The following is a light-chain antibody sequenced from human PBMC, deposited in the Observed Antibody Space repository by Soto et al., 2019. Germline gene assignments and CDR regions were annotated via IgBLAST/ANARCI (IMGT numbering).Light chain of an antibody. CDR2: AAS. CDR3: QQSYSTPRT. V-gene: IGKV1-39*01. CDR1: QSISSW. J-gene: IGKJ1*01. Sequence: DIQMTQSPASLSSCIGDRVTITCRASQSISSWLNWCQQKLGKAANLLIYAASSLQSGVPSRFSGSGSGTDFTLTISSLQPEDFATYYCQQSYSTPRTFGQGTKVDIK.